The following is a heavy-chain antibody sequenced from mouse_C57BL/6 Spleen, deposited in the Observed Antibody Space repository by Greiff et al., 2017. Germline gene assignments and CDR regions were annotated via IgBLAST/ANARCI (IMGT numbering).Heavy chain of an antibody. CDR2: ISDGGSYT. J-gene: IGHJ4*01. CDR1: GFTFSSYA. CDR3: ARVTTVVANYAMDY. Sequence: EVQLQESGGGLVKPGGSLKLSCAASGFTFSSYAMSWVRQTPEKRLEWVATISDGGSYTYYPDNVKGRFTISRDNAKNNLYLQMSHLKSEDTAMYYGARVTTVVANYAMDYWGQGTSVTVSS. D-gene: IGHD1-1*01. V-gene: IGHV5-4*01.